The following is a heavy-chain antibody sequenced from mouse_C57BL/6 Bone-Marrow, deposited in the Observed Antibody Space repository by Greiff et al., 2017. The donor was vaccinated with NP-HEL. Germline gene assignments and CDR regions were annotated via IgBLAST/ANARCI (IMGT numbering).Heavy chain of an antibody. V-gene: IGHV1-55*01. J-gene: IGHJ4*01. D-gene: IGHD1-1*01. CDR1: GYTFTSYW. CDR3: ARTTTVVAYYAMDY. CDR2: IYPGSGST. Sequence: QVQLQQPGAELVKPGASVKMSCKASGYTFTSYWITWVKQRPGQGLEWIGDIYPGSGSTTYNEKLKSKATLTVDTSAITAYMQLSSLTSDDSAVYYVARTTTVVAYYAMDYWGQGTSVTVSS.